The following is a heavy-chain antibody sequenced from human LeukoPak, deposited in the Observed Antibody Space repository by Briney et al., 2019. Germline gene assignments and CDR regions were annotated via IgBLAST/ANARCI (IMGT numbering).Heavy chain of an antibody. CDR1: GYTFTSYD. D-gene: IGHD3-9*01. J-gene: IGHJ6*02. CDR3: ARTYDILTGYIAYYYGMDV. V-gene: IGHV1-8*01. CDR2: MNPNSGNT. Sequence: ASVKASCKASGYTFTSYDIYWVRQATGQGLEWMGWMNPNSGNTGYAQKFQGRVTMTRNTSISTAYMELSSLRSEDTAVYYCARTYDILTGYIAYYYGMDVWGQGTTVTVSS.